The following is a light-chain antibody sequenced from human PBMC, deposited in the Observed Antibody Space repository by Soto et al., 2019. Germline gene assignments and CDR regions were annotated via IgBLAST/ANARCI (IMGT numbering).Light chain of an antibody. Sequence: DIPMTQSPSSLSASVGDRVTITCRASQGIREDLGWYQQKPGKAPKRLIYAAYSLPRGVPSRVSGSGSGTEFTLTISSLQHEDFATYSCLQHNSYPFTFGQGTKLEIK. J-gene: IGKJ2*01. CDR2: AAY. CDR1: QGIRED. V-gene: IGKV1-17*01. CDR3: LQHNSYPFT.